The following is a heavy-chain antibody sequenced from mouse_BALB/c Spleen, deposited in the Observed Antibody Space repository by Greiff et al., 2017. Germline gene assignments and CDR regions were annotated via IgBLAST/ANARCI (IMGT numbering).Heavy chain of an antibody. D-gene: IGHD1-2*01. CDR3: VRDGANYYGLYAMDY. J-gene: IGHJ4*01. CDR2: IWTGGGT. V-gene: IGHV2-9-2*01. CDR1: GFSLTSYD. Sequence: VQVVESGPGLVAPSQSLSITCTVSGFSLTSYDISWIRQPPGKGLEWLGVIWTGGGTNYNSAFMSRLSISKDNSKSQVFLKMNSLQTDDTAIYYCVRDGANYYGLYAMDYWGQGTSVTVSS.